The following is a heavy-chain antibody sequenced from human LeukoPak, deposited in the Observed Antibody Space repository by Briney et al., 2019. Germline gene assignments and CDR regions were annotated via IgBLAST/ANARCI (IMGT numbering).Heavy chain of an antibody. J-gene: IGHJ4*02. V-gene: IGHV3-53*01. CDR3: ARDFVWFGELLYYFDY. D-gene: IGHD3-10*01. Sequence: PGGSLRLSCTVSGFTVSSNSMSWVRQAPGKGLEWVSFIYSDNTHYSDSVKGRFTISRDNSKNTLYLQMNSLRAEDTAVYYCARDFVWFGELLYYFDYWGQGTLVTVSS. CDR2: IYSDNT. CDR1: GFTVSSNS.